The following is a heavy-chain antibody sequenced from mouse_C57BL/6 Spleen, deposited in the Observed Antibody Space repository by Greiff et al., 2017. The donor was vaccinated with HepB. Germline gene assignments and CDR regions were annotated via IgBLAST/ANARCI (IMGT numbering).Heavy chain of an antibody. CDR1: GFSLTSYG. J-gene: IGHJ4*01. Sequence: QVQLKESGPGLVQPSQSLSITCTVSGFSLTSYGVHWVRQSPGKGLEWLGVIWSGGSTDYNAAFISRLSISKDNSKSQVFFKMNSLQADDTAIYYCARNRNYGNHYAMDYWGQGTSVTVSS. V-gene: IGHV2-2*01. CDR3: ARNRNYGNHYAMDY. D-gene: IGHD2-1*01. CDR2: IWSGGST.